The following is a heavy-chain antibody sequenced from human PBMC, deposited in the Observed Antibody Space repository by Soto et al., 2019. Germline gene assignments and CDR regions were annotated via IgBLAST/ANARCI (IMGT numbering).Heavy chain of an antibody. Sequence: SETLSLTCTVSGGSISSGDYYWSWIRQPPGKGLEWIGYIYYSGSTYYNPSLKSRVTISVGTSKNQFSLKLSSVTAADTAVYYCAQQRLGGYIFDYWGQGTLVTVSS. J-gene: IGHJ4*02. V-gene: IGHV4-30-4*01. CDR2: IYYSGST. CDR3: AQQRLGGYIFDY. D-gene: IGHD5-18*01. CDR1: GGSISSGDYY.